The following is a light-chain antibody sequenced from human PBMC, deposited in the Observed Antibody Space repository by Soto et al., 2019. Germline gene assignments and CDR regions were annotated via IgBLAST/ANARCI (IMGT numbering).Light chain of an antibody. CDR3: QRYNTWTT. J-gene: IGKJ1*01. CDR1: QTVDTN. Sequence: TQSPATLSVSPGERAILSCRASQTVDTNLAWYQQKPGQAPRLLIYGASTRATGIPDRFSGSGSGTEFTLTISSLQSEDFAIYFCQRYNTWTTFGQGTKVDI. V-gene: IGKV3-15*01. CDR2: GAS.